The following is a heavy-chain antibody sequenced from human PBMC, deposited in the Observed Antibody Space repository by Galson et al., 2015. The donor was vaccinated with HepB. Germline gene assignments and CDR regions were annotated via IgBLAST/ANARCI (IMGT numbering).Heavy chain of an antibody. D-gene: IGHD6-13*01. V-gene: IGHV3-30-3*01. CDR2: ISYDGSNK. CDR3: ARDAIAAAYEGDYFDY. Sequence: SLRLSCAASGFTFSSYAMHWVRQAPGKGLEWVAVISYDGSNKYYADSVKGRFTISRDNSKNTLYLQMNSLRAEDTAVYYCARDAIAAAYEGDYFDYWGQGTLVTVSS. CDR1: GFTFSSYA. J-gene: IGHJ4*02.